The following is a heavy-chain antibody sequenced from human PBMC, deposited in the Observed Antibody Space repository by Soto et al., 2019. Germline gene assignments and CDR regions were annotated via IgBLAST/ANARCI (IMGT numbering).Heavy chain of an antibody. Sequence: PAESLRLSCAASGFTFSSYGMHWVRQAPGKGLEWVGVIWYDGSNKYYADSVKGRFTISRDNSKNTLYLQMNSLRAEDTAVYYCARDLGIAARPGYYGMDVWGQGTTVTVSS. V-gene: IGHV3-33*01. D-gene: IGHD6-6*01. CDR1: GFTFSSYG. CDR3: ARDLGIAARPGYYGMDV. J-gene: IGHJ6*02. CDR2: IWYDGSNK.